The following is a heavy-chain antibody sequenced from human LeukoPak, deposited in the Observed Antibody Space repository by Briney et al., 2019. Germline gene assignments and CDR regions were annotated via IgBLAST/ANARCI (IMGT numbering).Heavy chain of an antibody. V-gene: IGHV4-30-4*01. J-gene: IGHJ4*02. Sequence: SQTLSLTCTVSGGSISSGDYYWNWIRQPPGKVLEWIGDIYYSGSTYYNPSLKSRVTISVDTSKNQFSLKLSSVTAADTAVYYCARAEAPLWFGEFQGGYFDYWGQGTLVTVSS. CDR1: GGSISSGDYY. CDR3: ARAEAPLWFGEFQGGYFDY. D-gene: IGHD3-10*01. CDR2: IYYSGST.